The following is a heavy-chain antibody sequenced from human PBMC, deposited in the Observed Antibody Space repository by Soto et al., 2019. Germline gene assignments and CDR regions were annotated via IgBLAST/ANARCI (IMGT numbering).Heavy chain of an antibody. J-gene: IGHJ4*02. V-gene: IGHV3-11*04. CDR3: ARDCSGGICYGYYFDY. D-gene: IGHD2-15*01. CDR2: ISSSGSTI. Sequence: GGSLRLSCAASGFTFSDYYMSWIRQAPGKGLEWVSYISSSGSTIYYADSVKGRFTISRDNAKNSLYLQMNSLRAEDTAVYYCARDCSGGICYGYYFDYWGQGTLVTVSS. CDR1: GFTFSDYY.